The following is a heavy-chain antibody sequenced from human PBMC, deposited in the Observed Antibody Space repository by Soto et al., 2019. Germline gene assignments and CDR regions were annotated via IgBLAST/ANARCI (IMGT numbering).Heavy chain of an antibody. Sequence: GASVKVSCKASGYTFTSYYMHWVRQAPGQGLEWMGIINPSGGSTSYAQKFQGRVTMTRDTSTSTVYMELSSLRSEDTAVYYCARDRGCSGGSCYPLYYFDYWGQGTLVTVSS. CDR3: ARDRGCSGGSCYPLYYFDY. D-gene: IGHD2-15*01. CDR1: GYTFTSYY. V-gene: IGHV1-46*03. CDR2: INPSGGST. J-gene: IGHJ4*02.